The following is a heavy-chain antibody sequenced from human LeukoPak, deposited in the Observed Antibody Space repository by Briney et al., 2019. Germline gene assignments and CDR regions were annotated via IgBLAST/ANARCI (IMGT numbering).Heavy chain of an antibody. CDR1: GFTFNSYW. CDR3: VPGHSGRSSPIIDAHFDY. D-gene: IGHD5-12*01. V-gene: IGHV3-7*01. J-gene: IGHJ4*02. Sequence: GGSLRLSCAASGFTFNSYWMSWVRQAPGKGLEWVANINQDGSDKYYVDSVKGRFTISRDNAMKSLYLQMNSLRAEDTAIYYCVPGHSGRSSPIIDAHFDYWGQGTLVTVSS. CDR2: INQDGSDK.